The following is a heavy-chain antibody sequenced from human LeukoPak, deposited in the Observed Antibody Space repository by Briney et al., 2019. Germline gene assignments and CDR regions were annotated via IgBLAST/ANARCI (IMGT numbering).Heavy chain of an antibody. CDR3: ARSLVVASDAFDI. Sequence: PSETLSLTCAVYGGSFSGYYWSWIRQPPGKGLEWIGEINHSGSTNYNPSLKSRVTISVDTSKDQFSLKLSSVTAADTAVYYCARSLVVASDAFDIWGQGTMVTVSS. J-gene: IGHJ3*02. CDR1: GGSFSGYY. V-gene: IGHV4-34*09. D-gene: IGHD3-22*01. CDR2: INHSGST.